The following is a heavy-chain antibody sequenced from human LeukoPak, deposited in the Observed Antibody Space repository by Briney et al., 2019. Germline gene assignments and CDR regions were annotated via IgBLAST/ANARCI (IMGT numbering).Heavy chain of an antibody. CDR1: GFIFSSYA. J-gene: IGHJ4*02. Sequence: PGGSLRLSCAASGFIFSSYAMSWVRQAPGKGLDWVSTITGRGDSTYYADSVKGRFTISRDNSKNTLYLQMNSLRAEDTAVYYCARDAAAAGPGDYWGQGALVTVSS. D-gene: IGHD6-13*01. V-gene: IGHV3-23*01. CDR3: ARDAAAAGPGDY. CDR2: ITGRGDST.